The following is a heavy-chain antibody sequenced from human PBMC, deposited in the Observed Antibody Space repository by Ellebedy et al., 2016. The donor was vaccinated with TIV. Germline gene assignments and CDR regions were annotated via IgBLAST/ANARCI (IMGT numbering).Heavy chain of an antibody. CDR2: INPDSGGT. Sequence: AASVKVSCKASGYTFTGYYIHWVRQAPGQGLEWMGWINPDSGGTNFAQKFQDSVTMTRDTSITTAYMELSRLKSADTAVYYCARGADIVRVILSNYFYSTMDVWGQGTTVTVS. D-gene: IGHD5-12*01. CDR3: ARGADIVRVILSNYFYSTMDV. V-gene: IGHV1-2*02. CDR1: GYTFTGYY. J-gene: IGHJ6*02.